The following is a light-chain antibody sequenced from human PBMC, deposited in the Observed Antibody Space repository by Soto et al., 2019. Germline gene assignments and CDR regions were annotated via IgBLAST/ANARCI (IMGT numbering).Light chain of an antibody. J-gene: IGKJ2*01. V-gene: IGKV1-5*01. Sequence: DLQMTQSPSTLSASVGDRVTITCRASQRISQYLAWYQQKPGQAPRLLIHYASTLQSGVPSRFSGSGSGTDFTLTISSLQPCDFATYFCQQYNGYLYTFGQGTKLEIK. CDR1: QRISQY. CDR2: YAS. CDR3: QQYNGYLYT.